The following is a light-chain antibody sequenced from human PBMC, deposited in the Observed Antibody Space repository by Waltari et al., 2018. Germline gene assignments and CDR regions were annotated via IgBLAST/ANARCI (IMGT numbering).Light chain of an antibody. CDR2: GAS. J-gene: IGKJ2*01. Sequence: DIQMTQSPSSLSASVGDRVIITCRASQGIRNDLDWFQQKPGKAPKRLIWGASTLQSGVPSRFSGSGSGTEFTLTISSLQPEDFATYYCLQHNSYPYTFGQGTKLEIK. V-gene: IGKV1-17*01. CDR1: QGIRND. CDR3: LQHNSYPYT.